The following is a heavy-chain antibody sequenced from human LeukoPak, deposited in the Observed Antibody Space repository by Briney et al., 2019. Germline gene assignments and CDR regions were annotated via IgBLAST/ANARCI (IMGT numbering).Heavy chain of an antibody. CDR2: ISGSGGST. D-gene: IGHD4-23*01. CDR1: GITFSNHA. V-gene: IGHV3-23*01. Sequence: GGSLRLSCVGSGITFSNHAMGWVRQAPGKGLEWVSVISGSGGSTYYADSVKGRFTISRDNSKNTLYLQMNSLRAEDTAVYYCAGGFGGFWGQGTLVTVSS. J-gene: IGHJ4*02. CDR3: AGGFGGF.